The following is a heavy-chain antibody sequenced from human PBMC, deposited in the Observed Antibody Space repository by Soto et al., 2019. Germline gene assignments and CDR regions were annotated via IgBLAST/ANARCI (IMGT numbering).Heavy chain of an antibody. Sequence: EVQLVESGGGLVQPGGSLRLSCLASEFTFNTYWMNWVRQAPGRGLEWVANIKDAGSEKTYVDSVKGRFTISRDNAKNSLYLPMNSLRGEDTAVYFCAREWGTPGRGSAVGYYYHYGMDVWGQGTTVTVSS. V-gene: IGHV3-7*05. D-gene: IGHD6-19*01. CDR1: EFTFNTYW. CDR2: IKDAGSEK. CDR3: AREWGTPGRGSAVGYYYHYGMDV. J-gene: IGHJ6*02.